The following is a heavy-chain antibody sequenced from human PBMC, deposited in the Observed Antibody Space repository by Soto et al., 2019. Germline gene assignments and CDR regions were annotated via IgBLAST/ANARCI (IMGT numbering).Heavy chain of an antibody. D-gene: IGHD5-12*01. CDR1: GATFSISA. CDR2: IISIFGTP. CDR3: TRALVGVYAPVNY. Sequence: QVQLVQSGAELKKPGSSVKVSCRASGATFSISAFNWVRQAPGQGLEWMGGIISIFGTPNYSQKFQGRLTINPDEPTSTGYMDLNNLRSADTAIYFCTRALVGVYAPVNYWGHGTHLTISS. V-gene: IGHV1-69*05. J-gene: IGHJ4*01.